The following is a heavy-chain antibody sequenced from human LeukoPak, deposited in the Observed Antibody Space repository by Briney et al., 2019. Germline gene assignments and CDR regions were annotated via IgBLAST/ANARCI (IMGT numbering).Heavy chain of an antibody. J-gene: IGHJ3*02. V-gene: IGHV3-11*04. Sequence: PGGSLRLSCAASGFTFSDYYMSWIRQAPGKGLEWISYISSSGTTIHYADSVKGRFTISRDNSKNTLYLQMNSLRAEDTAVYYCARERYFDWFLPQNAFDIWGQGTMVTVSS. D-gene: IGHD3-9*01. CDR1: GFTFSDYY. CDR3: ARERYFDWFLPQNAFDI. CDR2: ISSSGTTI.